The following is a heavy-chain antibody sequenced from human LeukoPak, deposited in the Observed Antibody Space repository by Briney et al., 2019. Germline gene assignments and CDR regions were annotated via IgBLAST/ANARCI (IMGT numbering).Heavy chain of an antibody. CDR2: IWYDGSDI. CDR3: ARGSAALYYFDF. Sequence: GGSLRLSCAASGFAFSSYGMHWVRQAPGKGLEWVALIWYDGSDIYYADSVKGRFIISRDNSKNTLYLQMNTLRAEDTAVYYCARGSAALYYFDFWGQGTLVTVSS. V-gene: IGHV3-33*01. J-gene: IGHJ4*02. D-gene: IGHD2-2*01. CDR1: GFAFSSYG.